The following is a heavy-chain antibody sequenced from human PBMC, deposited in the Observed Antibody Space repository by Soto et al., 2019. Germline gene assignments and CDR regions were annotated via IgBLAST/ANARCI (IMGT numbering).Heavy chain of an antibody. V-gene: IGHV3-30*18. CDR1: GFTFSSYG. Sequence: QVQLVESGGGVVQPGRSLRLSCAASGFTFSSYGMHWVRQAPGKGLEWVAVISYDGSNKYYADSVKGRFTISRDNSKNTLYLQMNSLRAEDTAVYYCAKDHRRTAYYWGQGTLVTVSS. CDR2: ISYDGSNK. J-gene: IGHJ4*02. CDR3: AKDHRRTAYY.